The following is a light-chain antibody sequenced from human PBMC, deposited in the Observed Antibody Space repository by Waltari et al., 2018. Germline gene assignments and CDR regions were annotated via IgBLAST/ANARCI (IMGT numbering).Light chain of an antibody. CDR2: HVS. Sequence: HSALTQPAPVSGSPGQSFTIPFPGHSSSLQLYNLVPWYQQHPGKAPKLLIFHVSNRPSGVSNRFSGSKSGNTASLTISGLQAEDESDYYCCSFTSRSTWVFGGGTKLTVL. J-gene: IGLJ3*02. CDR3: CSFTSRSTWV. V-gene: IGLV2-14*01. CDR1: SSSLQLYNL.